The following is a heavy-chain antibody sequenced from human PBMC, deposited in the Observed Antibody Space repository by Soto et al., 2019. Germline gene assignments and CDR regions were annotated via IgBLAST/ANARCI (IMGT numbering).Heavy chain of an antibody. Sequence: QVQLVESGGGAVQPGRSLRLSCAASGFTFSNNGIHWFRQAPVKGLEWVAVISSAGINKYYADSVKGRSTISRDNSKNTLFLQMTSLRVEDTAVYYCAMDLYGGSSRFDYWGQGTLVTVSS. CDR3: AMDLYGGSSRFDY. CDR1: GFTFSNNG. D-gene: IGHD2-15*01. J-gene: IGHJ4*02. V-gene: IGHV3-30*03. CDR2: ISSAGINK.